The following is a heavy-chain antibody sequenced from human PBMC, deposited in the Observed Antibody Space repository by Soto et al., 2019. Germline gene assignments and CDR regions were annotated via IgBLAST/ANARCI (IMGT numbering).Heavy chain of an antibody. D-gene: IGHD2-21*01. CDR3: ARLRIATNNYKWFDP. Sequence: SETLSLTCSVSGAALNSGNYYWSWIRQVPGKGLEWIGHIYVTGAVDYNPSLRDRITISQDTSERQFSLNLRLVTAADTAVHYCARLRIATNNYKWFDPWGQGTLVTVSS. V-gene: IGHV4-31*03. CDR1: GAALNSGNYY. CDR2: IYVTGAV. J-gene: IGHJ5*02.